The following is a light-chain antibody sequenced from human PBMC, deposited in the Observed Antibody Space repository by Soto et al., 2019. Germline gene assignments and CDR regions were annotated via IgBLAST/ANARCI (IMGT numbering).Light chain of an antibody. J-gene: IGLJ2*01. Sequence: QSALTQPASVSGSPGQSITISCTGTSSDIGAYNFVSWYQQHPGKAPNLMLYDVNIRPSGVSNRFSGSKSGNKASLTISGLQAEDEDDYYCNSWTTSTTMVFDGRTKMHVL. CDR3: NSWTTSTTMV. CDR2: DVN. V-gene: IGLV2-14*03. CDR1: SSDIGAYNF.